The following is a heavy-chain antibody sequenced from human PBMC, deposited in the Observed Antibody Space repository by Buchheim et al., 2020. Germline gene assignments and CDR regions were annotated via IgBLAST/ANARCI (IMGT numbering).Heavy chain of an antibody. CDR2: INSDGSST. J-gene: IGHJ4*02. V-gene: IGHV3-74*01. CDR1: GFTFSSYW. D-gene: IGHD4-17*01. CDR3: AKDGFVGDYVDYFDY. Sequence: EVQLVESGGGLVQPGGSLRLSCAASGFTFSSYWMHWVRQAPGKGLVWVSRINSDGSSTSYADSVKGRFTISRAHSKNTLYMQMNSLRAEDTAVYYCAKDGFVGDYVDYFDYWGQGTL.